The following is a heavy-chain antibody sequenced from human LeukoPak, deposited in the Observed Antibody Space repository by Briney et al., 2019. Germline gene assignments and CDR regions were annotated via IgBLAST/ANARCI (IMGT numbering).Heavy chain of an antibody. V-gene: IGHV4-39*01. D-gene: IGHD3-10*01. Sequence: PSETLSLTCTVSGGSISSSSYYWGWLRQPPGKGLEWIGSIYYSGSTYYNPSLKSRVTISVDTSKNQFSLKLTSVTDADTAVYYCARHADSGFGELAFDYWGQGTLVTVSS. J-gene: IGHJ4*02. CDR2: IYYSGST. CDR3: ARHADSGFGELAFDY. CDR1: GGSISSSSYY.